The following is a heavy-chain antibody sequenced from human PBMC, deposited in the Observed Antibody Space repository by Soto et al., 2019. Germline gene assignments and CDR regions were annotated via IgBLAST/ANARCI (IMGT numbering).Heavy chain of an antibody. CDR2: INPSSSHI. CDR1: GFTFASYH. D-gene: IGHD2-15*01. V-gene: IGHV3-21*02. Sequence: EVQLVESGGGLVMPGGSLRLSCAASGFTFASYHMTWVRQAPGKGLDWVSSINPSSSHIYYSDSVRGRFTISRDDSKNSLHLDMNSLRTEDVAIYYCVRGYCGGGGCYLCRDALDVWGQGTAVTVSS. CDR3: VRGYCGGGGCYLCRDALDV. J-gene: IGHJ3*01.